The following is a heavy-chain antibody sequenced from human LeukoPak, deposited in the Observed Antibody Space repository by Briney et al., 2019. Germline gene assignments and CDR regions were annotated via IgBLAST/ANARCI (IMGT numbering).Heavy chain of an antibody. CDR1: GYTSSSYA. V-gene: IGHV1-18*01. CDR2: ISGYNGNT. CDR3: AIAALYGHCDY. Sequence: ASVKVSCKAAGYTSSSYAISWVRQAPGQGLEWMGWISGYNGNTNYAQKLQGRVTMTTDTSTSTAYMELRSLRSDDTAVYYCAIAALYGHCDYWGQGTLVTVSS. J-gene: IGHJ4*02. D-gene: IGHD2/OR15-2a*01.